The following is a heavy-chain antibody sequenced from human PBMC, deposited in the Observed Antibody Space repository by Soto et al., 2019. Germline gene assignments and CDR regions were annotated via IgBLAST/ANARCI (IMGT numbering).Heavy chain of an antibody. D-gene: IGHD2-8*01. J-gene: IGHJ2*01. Sequence: QIQVVQSEVEVKRPGASVRISCKASGYTLDNHAVTWVRQAPGQGLEWMGWIGALLSNDATNHARKFQGRLTMASDTSPNTVYMDLGSLRSDDTAVYYCARGTKGAGGWYFDLWGRGTLVVVSS. V-gene: IGHV1-18*01. CDR3: ARGTKGAGGWYFDL. CDR2: IGALLSNDAT. CDR1: GYTLDNHA.